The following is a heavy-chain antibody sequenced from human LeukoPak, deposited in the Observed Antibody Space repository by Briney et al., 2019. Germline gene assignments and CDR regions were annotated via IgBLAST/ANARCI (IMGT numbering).Heavy chain of an antibody. D-gene: IGHD2-2*01. CDR1: GFTFSIYS. Sequence: GGSLRLSCAASGFTFSIYSMNWVRQAPGKGLEWVSSISSGSSYIYYADSVKGRFTISRDNAKNSLYLQMNSLRAEDTAVYYCARVVVVVPATMGATGAFDIWGQGTMVTVSS. CDR3: ARVVVVVPATMGATGAFDI. CDR2: ISSGSSYI. V-gene: IGHV3-21*01. J-gene: IGHJ3*02.